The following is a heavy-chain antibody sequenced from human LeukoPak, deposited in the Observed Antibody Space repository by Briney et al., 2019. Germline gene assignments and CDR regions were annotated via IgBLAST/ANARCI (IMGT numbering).Heavy chain of an antibody. D-gene: IGHD3-3*01. V-gene: IGHV4-39*02. CDR2: IYYSGST. J-gene: IGHJ4*02. Sequence: SETLSLTCTVSGGSISISSYYWGWIRQPPGKGLEWIGSIYYSGSTYCNPSLKSRVTISVDTSKNQFSLKLSSVTAADTAVYYCARDIYDFWSGSYFDYWGQGTLVTVSS. CDR3: ARDIYDFWSGSYFDY. CDR1: GGSISISSYY.